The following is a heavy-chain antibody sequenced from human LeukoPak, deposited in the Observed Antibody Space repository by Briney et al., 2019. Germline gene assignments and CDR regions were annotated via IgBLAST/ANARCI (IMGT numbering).Heavy chain of an antibody. Sequence: SETLSLTCTVSGGSICSYYWNWIRQAPGKGLEWIGYIHYSGSTNHNSSLKSRVTISVDTSKNQYSLKLSSVTAADTAVYYCARDGVAGGFDYWGQGTLVTVSS. CDR3: ARDGVAGGFDY. CDR2: IHYSGST. V-gene: IGHV4-59*01. J-gene: IGHJ4*02. D-gene: IGHD6-19*01. CDR1: GGSICSYY.